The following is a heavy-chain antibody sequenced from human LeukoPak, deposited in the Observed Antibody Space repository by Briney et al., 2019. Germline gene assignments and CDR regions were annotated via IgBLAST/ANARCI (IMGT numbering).Heavy chain of an antibody. CDR2: TRYDGSNK. V-gene: IGHV3-30*02. Sequence: GGSLRLSCAASGFTFSSYGMHWVRQAPGKGLEWVAFTRYDGSNKYYADSVKGRFTISRDNSKNTLYLQMNSLRAEDTAVYYCAKRKLRIAAAGSDSGAFDYWGQGTLVTVSS. D-gene: IGHD6-13*01. J-gene: IGHJ4*02. CDR1: GFTFSSYG. CDR3: AKRKLRIAAAGSDSGAFDY.